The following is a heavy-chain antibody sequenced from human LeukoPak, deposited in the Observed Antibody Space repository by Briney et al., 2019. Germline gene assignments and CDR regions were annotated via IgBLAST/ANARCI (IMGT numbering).Heavy chain of an antibody. D-gene: IGHD4-17*01. Sequence: PGGSLRLSCAASGFTFSTYWMHWVRQAPGKGLLWVSRINGDGTSTKYADSVKGRSTISRDNARHTLYLQMNSLRAEDTAVYYCARASTTVPNLLDYWGQGTLVTVSS. V-gene: IGHV3-74*03. CDR2: INGDGTST. CDR1: GFTFSTYW. J-gene: IGHJ4*02. CDR3: ARASTTVPNLLDY.